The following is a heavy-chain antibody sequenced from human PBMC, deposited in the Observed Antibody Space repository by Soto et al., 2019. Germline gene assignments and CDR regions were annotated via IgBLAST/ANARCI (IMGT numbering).Heavy chain of an antibody. Sequence: ASVKVSCKASGYTFTSYAMHWVRQAPGQRLEWMGWINAGNGNTKYSQKFQGRVTITRDTSTSTAYMELSSLRSEDTAVYYCARDLRYSSSWYRTDYYYYGMDVWGQGTTVTVSS. J-gene: IGHJ6*02. CDR1: GYTFTSYA. CDR3: ARDLRYSSSWYRTDYYYYGMDV. V-gene: IGHV1-3*01. CDR2: INAGNGNT. D-gene: IGHD6-13*01.